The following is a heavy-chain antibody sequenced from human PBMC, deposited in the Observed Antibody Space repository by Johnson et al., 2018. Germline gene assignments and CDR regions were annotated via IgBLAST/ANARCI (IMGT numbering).Heavy chain of an antibody. D-gene: IGHD2-15*01. CDR1: GGTFSTYT. Sequence: QEQLVQSGAEVKKPGSSLKVSCKASGGTFSTYTINWVRQAPGQGLEWMGGIIPMFGTENSSQKFQDRVTITRDTPASTAHMGLCSLRSEDTAVYYCARGPVRGGGKRSSMDVWGKGTTVTVSS. V-gene: IGHV1-69*06. CDR3: ARGPVRGGGKRSSMDV. J-gene: IGHJ6*03. CDR2: IIPMFGTE.